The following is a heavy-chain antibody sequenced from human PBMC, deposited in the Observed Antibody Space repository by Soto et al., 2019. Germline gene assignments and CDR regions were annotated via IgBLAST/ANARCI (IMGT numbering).Heavy chain of an antibody. D-gene: IGHD6-19*01. CDR1: GLSLTTSGVS. CDR2: IYWDDDK. V-gene: IGHV2-5*02. Sequence: SGPTLVNPTQTLTLTCTVSGLSLTTSGVSVGWIRQPPGKALEWLALIYWDDDKRYSPSLKSRVTISKDTSKNQVVLTMTNMDPVDTGTYFCAQRQSVAGNHFDSWSQGTLVTVS. CDR3: AQRQSVAGNHFDS. J-gene: IGHJ4*02.